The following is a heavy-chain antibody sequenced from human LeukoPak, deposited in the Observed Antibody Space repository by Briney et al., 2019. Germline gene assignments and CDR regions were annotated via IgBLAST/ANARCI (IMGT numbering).Heavy chain of an antibody. Sequence: NPGGSLRLSCAASGFTFSDYYMNWVRQAPGKGLEWVSSISSSSSYIYYADSVKGRFTISRDNAKNSLYLQTNSLRVEDTAVYYCAQLWGDATIFDLWGQGTRVTVSS. CDR2: ISSSSSYI. CDR1: GFTFSDYY. CDR3: AQLWGDATIFDL. V-gene: IGHV3-21*01. D-gene: IGHD5-12*01. J-gene: IGHJ4*02.